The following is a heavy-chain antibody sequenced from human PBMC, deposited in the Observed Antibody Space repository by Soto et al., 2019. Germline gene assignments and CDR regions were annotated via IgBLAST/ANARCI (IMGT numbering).Heavy chain of an antibody. V-gene: IGHV3-49*03. CDR3: TRFRPRAYDSSGYYFSWFDP. CDR2: IRSKAYGGTT. Sequence: GGSLRLSCTASGFTFGDYAMSWFRQAPGKGLEWVGFIRSKAYGGTTEYAASVKGRFTISRDDSKSIAYLQMNSLKTEDTAVYYCTRFRPRAYDSSGYYFSWFDPWGQGTLVTVSS. D-gene: IGHD3-22*01. J-gene: IGHJ5*02. CDR1: GFTFGDYA.